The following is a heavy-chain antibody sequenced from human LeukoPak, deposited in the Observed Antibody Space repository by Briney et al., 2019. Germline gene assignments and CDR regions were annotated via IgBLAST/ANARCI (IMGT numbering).Heavy chain of an antibody. CDR2: ISSSSSYI. CDR1: GFTFSSYS. CDR3: ARLIAVAGTFDY. V-gene: IGHV3-21*01. Sequence: GGSLRLSCAASGFTFSSYSMNWVRQAPGKGLEWVSSISSSSSYIYYADPVKGRFTISRDNAKNSLYLQMNSLRAEDTAVYYCARLIAVAGTFDYWGQGTLVTVSS. J-gene: IGHJ4*02. D-gene: IGHD6-19*01.